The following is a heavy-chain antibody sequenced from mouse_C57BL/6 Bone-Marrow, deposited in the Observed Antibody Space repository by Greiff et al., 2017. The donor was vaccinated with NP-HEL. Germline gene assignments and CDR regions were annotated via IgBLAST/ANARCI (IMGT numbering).Heavy chain of an antibody. V-gene: IGHV1-26*01. CDR3: ARATYDDYDGAMDF. D-gene: IGHD2-4*01. CDR1: GYTFTDYY. CDR2: INPNNGGN. Sequence: EVQLQQSGPELVQPGASVKISCTASGYTFTDYYMNWVKQSHGKSLEWIGDINPNNGGNSYNQKFKGKAPLTVDNSSSTAYMELRSLTSEDAAVYYCARATYDDYDGAMDFWGQGTAATVSA. J-gene: IGHJ4*01.